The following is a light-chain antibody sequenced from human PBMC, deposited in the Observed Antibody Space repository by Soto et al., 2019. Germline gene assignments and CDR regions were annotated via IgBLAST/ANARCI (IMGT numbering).Light chain of an antibody. CDR2: SVS. V-gene: IGKV2-30*01. Sequence: DVVLTQSPLSLPVNFGQPASISCRSSKSLVYSDGNTHLSWFHQRPGQSPRRRIYSVSSRDSGVPDTFSGSGSGTDFTLEISRAEAEAVGIDFCTQGTHCPRTFGQGTKVEVK. CDR1: KSLVYSDGNTH. J-gene: IGKJ1*01. CDR3: TQGTHCPRT.